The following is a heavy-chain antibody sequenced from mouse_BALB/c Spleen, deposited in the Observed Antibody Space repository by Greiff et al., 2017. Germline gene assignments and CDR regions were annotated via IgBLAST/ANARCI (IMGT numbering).Heavy chain of an antibody. CDR2: ISDGGSYT. CDR1: GFTFSDYY. J-gene: IGHJ4*01. V-gene: IGHV5-4*02. D-gene: IGHD1-1*01. Sequence: EVKLMESGGGLVKPGGSLKLSCAASGFTFSDYYMYWVRQTPEKRLEWVATISDGGSYTYYPDSVKGRFTISRDNAKNNLYLQMSSLKSEDTAMYYCARDSCSTPYYAMDYWGQGTSVTVSS. CDR3: ARDSCSTPYYAMDY.